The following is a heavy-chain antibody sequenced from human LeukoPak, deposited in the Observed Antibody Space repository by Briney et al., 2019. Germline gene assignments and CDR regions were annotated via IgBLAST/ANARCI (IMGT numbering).Heavy chain of an antibody. V-gene: IGHV4-39*01. CDR1: GFTFSSIN. CDR3: ARLPAMATVTYLR. CDR2: IYNSGST. J-gene: IGHJ4*02. Sequence: GSLRLSCAASGFTFSSINMNWVRQAPGKGLEWIGSIYNSGSTYYNPSLKSRVTISVDSSKNQFSLKLSSVTAADTAVFYCARLPAMATVTYLRWGQGTLVTVSS. D-gene: IGHD4-17*01.